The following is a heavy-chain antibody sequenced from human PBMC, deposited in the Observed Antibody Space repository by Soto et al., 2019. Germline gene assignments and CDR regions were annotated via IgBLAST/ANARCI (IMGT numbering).Heavy chain of an antibody. CDR3: ARSVAGPGVYYYYGMDV. J-gene: IGHJ6*02. Sequence: QVQLVQSGAEVKKPGASVKVSCKASGYTFTGYYMHWVRQAPGQGLEWMGWLNPNSGGTNHAQKLQDWGTLPSDTSISTAYTELSRLRSYHTAVYYCARSVAGPGVYYYYGMDVWGQGTTVTVSS. CDR2: LNPNSGGT. V-gene: IGHV1-2*04. CDR1: GYTFTGYY. D-gene: IGHD6-19*01.